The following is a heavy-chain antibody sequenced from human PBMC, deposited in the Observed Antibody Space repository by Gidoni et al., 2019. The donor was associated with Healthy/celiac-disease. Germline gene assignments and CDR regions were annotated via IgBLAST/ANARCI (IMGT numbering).Heavy chain of an antibody. Sequence: EVQLVESGGGLVQPGGSLRLSCAASGFTFSSYEMHWVRQAPGKGLGWVSYISSSGSTIYYADSVKDRFTISRDNAKNSLYLQMNSLRAEDTAVYYCARDGNHNWNDRRYYYYGMDVWGQGTTVTVSS. CDR2: ISSSGSTI. D-gene: IGHD1-20*01. V-gene: IGHV3-48*03. CDR1: GFTFSSYE. CDR3: ARDGNHNWNDRRYYYYGMDV. J-gene: IGHJ6*02.